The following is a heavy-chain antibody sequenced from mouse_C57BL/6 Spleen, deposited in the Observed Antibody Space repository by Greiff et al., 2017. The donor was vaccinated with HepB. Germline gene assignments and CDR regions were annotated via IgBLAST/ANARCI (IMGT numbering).Heavy chain of an antibody. CDR2: IHPNSGNT. CDR1: GYTFTSYW. Sequence: QVQLQQPGAELVKPGASVKLSCKASGYTFTSYWMHWVKQRPGQGLEWIGMIHPNSGNTYYNEKFKGKATLTADKSSSTAYMELRSLTSEDSAVYFCARGLGRNWYFDVWGTGTTVTVSS. V-gene: IGHV1-64*01. D-gene: IGHD4-1*01. CDR3: ARGLGRNWYFDV. J-gene: IGHJ1*03.